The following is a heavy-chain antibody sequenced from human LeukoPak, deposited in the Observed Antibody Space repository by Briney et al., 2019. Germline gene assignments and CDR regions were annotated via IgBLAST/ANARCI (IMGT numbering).Heavy chain of an antibody. V-gene: IGHV3-48*01. J-gene: IGHJ4*02. D-gene: IGHD6-13*01. Sequence: PGGSLRLSCAASGFTFSSYSMNWVRQAPGKGLEWVSYISSSSSTIYYADSVKGRFTISRDNAKNSLYLQMNSLRAEDTAVYYCARGYSSSWYRGLNFDYWGQGTLVTVSS. CDR2: ISSSSSTI. CDR1: GFTFSSYS. CDR3: ARGYSSSWYRGLNFDY.